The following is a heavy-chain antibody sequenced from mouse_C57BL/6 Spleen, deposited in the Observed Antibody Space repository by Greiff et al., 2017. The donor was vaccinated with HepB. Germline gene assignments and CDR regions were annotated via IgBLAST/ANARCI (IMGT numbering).Heavy chain of an antibody. CDR1: GYSITSGYY. D-gene: IGHD1-1*01. J-gene: IGHJ2*01. CDR2: ISYDGSN. CDR3: ARITTVVAFDY. Sequence: EVQLQESGPGLVKPSQSLSLTCSVTGYSITSGYYWNWIRQFPGNKLEWMGYISYDGSNNYNPSLKNRISITRDTSKNQFFLTLKSVTTEDTATYYCARITTVVAFDYWGQGTTLTVSS. V-gene: IGHV3-6*01.